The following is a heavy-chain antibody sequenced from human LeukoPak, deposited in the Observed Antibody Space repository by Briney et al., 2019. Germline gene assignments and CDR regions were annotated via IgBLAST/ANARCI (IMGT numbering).Heavy chain of an antibody. CDR3: ARRGRGVDY. CDR1: GGSISSYY. V-gene: IGHV4-59*08. Sequence: SETLSLTCTVSGGSISSYYWSWIRQPPGKGLEWIGYIYYSGSTNYNPSLKSRVTISVETSKNQFSLKLSSVTAADTAVYYCARRGRGVDYWGQGTLVTVSS. CDR2: IYYSGST. J-gene: IGHJ4*02. D-gene: IGHD1-26*01.